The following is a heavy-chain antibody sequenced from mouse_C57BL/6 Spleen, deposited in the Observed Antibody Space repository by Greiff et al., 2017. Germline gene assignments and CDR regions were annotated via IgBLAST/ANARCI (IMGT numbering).Heavy chain of an antibody. D-gene: IGHD2-4*01. CDR2: ISSGGSYT. V-gene: IGHV5-6*01. CDR3: ARHEVYDYDTWFAY. Sequence: EVQLVESGGDLVKPGGSLKLSCAASGFTFSSYGMSWVRQTPDKRLEWVATISSGGSYTYYPDSVKGRFTISRDNAKNTLYLQMSSLKSEDTAMYYCARHEVYDYDTWFAYWCQGTLVTVSA. CDR1: GFTFSSYG. J-gene: IGHJ3*01.